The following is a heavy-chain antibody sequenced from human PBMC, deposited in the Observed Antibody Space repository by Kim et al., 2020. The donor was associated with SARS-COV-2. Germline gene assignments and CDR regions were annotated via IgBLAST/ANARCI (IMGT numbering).Heavy chain of an antibody. J-gene: IGHJ6*03. CDR2: ISSSSSYI. CDR3: ARVPELSTVTPYYYYYYMDV. CDR1: GFTFSSYS. V-gene: IGHV3-21*01. Sequence: GGSLRLSCAASGFTFSSYSMNWVRQAPGKGLEWVSSISSSSSYIYYADSVKGRFTISRDNAKNSLYLQMNSLRAEDTAVYYCARVPELSTVTPYYYYYYMDVWGKGTTVTVSS. D-gene: IGHD4-4*01.